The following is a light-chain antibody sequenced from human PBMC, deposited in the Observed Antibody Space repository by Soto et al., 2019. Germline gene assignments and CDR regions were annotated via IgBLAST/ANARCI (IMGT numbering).Light chain of an antibody. Sequence: EIVMTQSPATLSVSPGERPTLSCRASQSVNIYLAWYQQKPGQAPRLLIFGASYRATGIPARFSGSGSGTEFNLTISSLQSEDFAVYFCQQYDDWLRLTFGGGTKVDI. V-gene: IGKV3D-15*01. CDR1: QSVNIY. CDR2: GAS. J-gene: IGKJ4*01. CDR3: QQYDDWLRLT.